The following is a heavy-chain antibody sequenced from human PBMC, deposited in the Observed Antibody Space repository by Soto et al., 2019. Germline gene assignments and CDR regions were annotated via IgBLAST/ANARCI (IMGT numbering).Heavy chain of an antibody. V-gene: IGHV4-31*03. J-gene: IGHJ4*02. CDR2: IYYSGST. CDR3: ARSSGVAAAGPFDY. CDR1: GGSISSGGYY. D-gene: IGHD6-13*01. Sequence: QVQLQESGPGLVKPSQTLSLTCTVSGGSISSGGYYWSWIRQHPGKGLEWIGYIYYSGSTYYNPSLKSRVTIXVXTXXNQFSLKLSSVTAADTAVYYCARSSGVAAAGPFDYWGQGTLVTVSS.